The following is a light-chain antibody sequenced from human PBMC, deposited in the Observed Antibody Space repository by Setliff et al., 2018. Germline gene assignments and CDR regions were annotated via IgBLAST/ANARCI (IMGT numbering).Light chain of an antibody. J-gene: IGLJ2*01. CDR1: SSDVGGYNY. CDR2: DVS. Sequence: QSALTQPASVSGSPGQSITISCTGTSSDVGGYNYVSWYQQHPGKAPKLMIYDVSKRPSGVSNRFSGSKSGNTASPTISGLQAEDEADYYCSSHAGSNTVFGGGTKVTV. V-gene: IGLV2-14*01. CDR3: SSHAGSNTV.